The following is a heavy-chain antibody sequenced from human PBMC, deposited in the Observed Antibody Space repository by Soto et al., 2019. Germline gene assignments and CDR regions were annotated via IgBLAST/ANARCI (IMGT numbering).Heavy chain of an antibody. CDR3: ARGYYYYGMDV. CDR2: IYYSGST. V-gene: IGHV4-59*01. J-gene: IGHJ6*02. CDR1: GGSISSYY. Sequence: SETLSLTCTVSGGSISSYYWSWIRQPPGKGLEWIGYIYYSGSTNYNPSLKSRVTISVDTSKNQFSLKLSSVTAADTAVYYCARGYYYYGMDVWGQGTTVTVSS.